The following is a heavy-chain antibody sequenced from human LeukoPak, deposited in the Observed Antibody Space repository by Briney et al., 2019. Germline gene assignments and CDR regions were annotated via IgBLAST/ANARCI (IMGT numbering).Heavy chain of an antibody. CDR3: ARMNCSGGSCYRYYHNYMDV. D-gene: IGHD2-15*01. J-gene: IGHJ6*03. V-gene: IGHV4-39*07. CDR1: GGSISSSSYY. Sequence: SETLSLTCTVSGGSISSSSYYWGWIRQPPGKGLEWVGSMYYSGNTYYNPSLESRVTISVDTSKNQFSLKLSSVTAADTAVYYCARMNCSGGSCYRYYHNYMDVWGKGTTVTVSS. CDR2: MYYSGNT.